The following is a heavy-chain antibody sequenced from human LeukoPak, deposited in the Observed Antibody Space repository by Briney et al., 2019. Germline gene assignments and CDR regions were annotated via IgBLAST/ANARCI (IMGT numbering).Heavy chain of an antibody. J-gene: IGHJ6*03. CDR3: ASSTSSFYYYYYMDV. CDR2: IYYSGST. Sequence: SETLSLTCTVSGSSISSSSYYWGWIRQPPGKGLEWIGSIYYSGSTYYNPSLKSRVTISVDTSKNQFSLKLSSVTAADTAVYYCASSTSSFYYYYYMDVWGKGTTVTVSS. CDR1: GSSISSSSYY. V-gene: IGHV4-39*07. D-gene: IGHD2-2*01.